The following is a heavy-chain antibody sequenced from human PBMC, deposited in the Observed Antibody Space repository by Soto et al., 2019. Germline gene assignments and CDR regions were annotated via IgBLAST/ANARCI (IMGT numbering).Heavy chain of an antibody. CDR3: TKDRVGVTAHYYYPVMAF. Sequence: GGSLRLSCAASGFPFSNAWMNWVRQAPGKGLEWVGRIKSKTDGGTTDYAAPVKGRFTISRDDSKNTLYLQMNSLKTEDTAVYYFTKDRVGVTAHYYYPVMAFGGKGTTVPVS. D-gene: IGHD5-18*01. J-gene: IGHJ6*04. V-gene: IGHV3-15*07. CDR1: GFPFSNAW. CDR2: IKSKTDGGTT.